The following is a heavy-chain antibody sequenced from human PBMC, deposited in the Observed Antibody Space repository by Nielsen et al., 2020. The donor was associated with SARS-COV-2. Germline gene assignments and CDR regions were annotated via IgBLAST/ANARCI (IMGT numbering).Heavy chain of an antibody. CDR1: GFTFTSSA. D-gene: IGHD7-27*01. V-gene: IGHV1-58*01. CDR2: IVVGSGNT. Sequence: SVKVSCKASGFTFTSSAVQWVRQARGQRLEWIGWIVVGSGNTNYAQKFQERVTITRDMSTSTAYMELSSLRSEDTAVYYCARQSDWGILWRGFDYWGQGTLVTVSS. J-gene: IGHJ4*02. CDR3: ARQSDWGILWRGFDY.